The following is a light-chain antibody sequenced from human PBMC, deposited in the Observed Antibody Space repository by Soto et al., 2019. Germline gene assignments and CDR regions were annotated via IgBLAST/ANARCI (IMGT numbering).Light chain of an antibody. Sequence: DIALTQSPDSLALSLGERATMNCKSSQSVLYSSYNKSYLAWYQVKPGRPPKLLFSWASTRESGVTDRFSGSGSGTDFTLTISRLQAEDVAVYYCQQYYSTLITFGQGTRLEIK. CDR2: WAS. CDR1: QSVLYSSYNKSY. V-gene: IGKV4-1*01. CDR3: QQYYSTLIT. J-gene: IGKJ5*01.